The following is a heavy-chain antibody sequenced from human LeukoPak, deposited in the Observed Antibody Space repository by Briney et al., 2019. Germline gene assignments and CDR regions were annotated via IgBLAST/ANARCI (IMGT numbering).Heavy chain of an antibody. Sequence: GRSLRLSCAASGFTFSSYGMHWVRQAPGKGLEWVAFIRYDGTNKYYADSVKGRFTISRDNSKNTLYLQMNSLRAEDTAVYYCAKGGRDGYNSWDYWGQGTLVTVSS. V-gene: IGHV3-30*02. J-gene: IGHJ4*02. CDR3: AKGGRDGYNSWDY. D-gene: IGHD5-24*01. CDR2: IRYDGTNK. CDR1: GFTFSSYG.